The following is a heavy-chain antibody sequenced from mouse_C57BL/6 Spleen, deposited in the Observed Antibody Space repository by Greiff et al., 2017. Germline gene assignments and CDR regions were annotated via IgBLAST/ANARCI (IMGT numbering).Heavy chain of an antibody. J-gene: IGHJ1*03. V-gene: IGHV14-1*01. CDR3: TTGDYGNWYFDV. D-gene: IGHD2-1*01. Sequence: VQLQQSGAELVRPGASVKLSCTASGFNIKDYYMHWVKQRPEQGLGWIGRIDPEDGDTEYAPKFQGKATMTADTSSNTAYLQLSSLTSEDTAVYYCTTGDYGNWYFDVWGTGTTVTVSS. CDR1: GFNIKDYY. CDR2: IDPEDGDT.